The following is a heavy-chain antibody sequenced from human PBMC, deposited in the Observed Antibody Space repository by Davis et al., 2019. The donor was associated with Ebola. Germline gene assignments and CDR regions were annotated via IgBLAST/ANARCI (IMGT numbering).Heavy chain of an antibody. D-gene: IGHD3-22*01. CDR3: AAYDSTFRNY. CDR2: ISWDGRST. J-gene: IGHJ4*02. V-gene: IGHV3-43D*03. Sequence: PGGSLRLSCAASGFTFGDYAMHWVRQAPGKGLQWVSLISWDGRSTAYADSVRDRFTISRDNSRNFLYLQMNGLTAEDTALYYCAAYDSTFRNYWGQGTLVTVSS. CDR1: GFTFGDYA.